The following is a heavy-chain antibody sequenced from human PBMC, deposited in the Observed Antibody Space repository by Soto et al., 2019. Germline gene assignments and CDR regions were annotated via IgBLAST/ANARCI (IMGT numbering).Heavy chain of an antibody. Sequence: QVQLQESGPGLVKPSQTLSLTCTVSGGSISSGGYYWSWIRQHPGKGLDWIWKMYYSGSTSYNPSLKGRVTISVDTSKNQSSLTLRSVTAAGTAVYYCARDRTGYRSSWFDYWGQGTLVTVSS. CDR1: GGSISSGGYY. D-gene: IGHD6-13*01. V-gene: IGHV4-31*03. CDR2: MYYSGST. CDR3: ARDRTGYRSSWFDY. J-gene: IGHJ4*02.